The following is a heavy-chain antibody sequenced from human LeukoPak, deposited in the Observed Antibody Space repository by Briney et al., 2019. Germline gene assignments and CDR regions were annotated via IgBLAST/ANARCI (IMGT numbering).Heavy chain of an antibody. J-gene: IGHJ4*02. D-gene: IGHD6-6*01. CDR3: ARVEQLECFDY. Sequence: SETLSLTCTVSGGSISSSSYYWGWLRQPPGKGLEWIGSIYYSGSTYYNPSLKSRVTIPVDTSKNQFSLKLSSVTAADTAVYYCARVEQLECFDYWGRGTLVTVSS. CDR2: IYYSGST. CDR1: GGSISSSSYY. V-gene: IGHV4-39*07.